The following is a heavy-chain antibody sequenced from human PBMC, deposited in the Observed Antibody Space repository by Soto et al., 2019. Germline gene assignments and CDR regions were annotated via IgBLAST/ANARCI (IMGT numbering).Heavy chain of an antibody. CDR2: MNPNNGNT. CDR3: ARGRVRGVIKYAFDI. CDR1: GYPFSDNH. V-gene: IGHV1-8*02. Sequence: GASVKVSCKASGYPFSDNHIHWLRQAPGQGLEWMGWMNPNNGNTMYAPKFQGRVTMTRNTSISTAYMELSSLRSEDTAVYYCARGRVRGVIKYAFDIWGQGTMVTVSS. D-gene: IGHD3-10*01. J-gene: IGHJ3*02.